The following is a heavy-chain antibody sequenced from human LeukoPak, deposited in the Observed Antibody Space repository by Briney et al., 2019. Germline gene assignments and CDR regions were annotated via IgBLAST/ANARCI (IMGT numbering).Heavy chain of an antibody. D-gene: IGHD3-10*01. Sequence: SETLSLTCTVSGGSISSGGYYWSWIRQHPGKGLEWIGYIYYSGSTYYNPSLKSRVTISVDTSKNQFSLKLSSVTAADTAVYYCARGSYSGWAAPLGYWGQGTQVTVSS. J-gene: IGHJ4*02. CDR2: IYYSGST. CDR3: ARGSYSGWAAPLGY. V-gene: IGHV4-31*03. CDR1: GGSISSGGYY.